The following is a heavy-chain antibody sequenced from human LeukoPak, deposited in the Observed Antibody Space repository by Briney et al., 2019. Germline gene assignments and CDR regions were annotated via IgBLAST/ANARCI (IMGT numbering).Heavy chain of an antibody. CDR2: IYYSRST. J-gene: IGHJ4*02. CDR3: AREGYSSSSFDY. CDR1: GGSISSGGYY. Sequence: SQTLSLTCTVSGGSISSGGYYWSWIRQHPGKGLEWIGYIYYSRSTYYNPSLKSRVTISVDTSKNQFSLKLSSVTAADTAVYYCAREGYSSSSFDYWGQGTLVTVSS. D-gene: IGHD6-6*01. V-gene: IGHV4-31*03.